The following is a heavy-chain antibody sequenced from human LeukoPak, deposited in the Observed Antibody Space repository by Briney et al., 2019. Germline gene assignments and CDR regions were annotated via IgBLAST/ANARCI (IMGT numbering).Heavy chain of an antibody. CDR3: ARGDYDILSGYSSVDF. V-gene: IGHV4-39*01. CDR2: IYYSGST. J-gene: IGHJ4*02. CDR1: GGSISSSSYY. Sequence: SETLSLTCTVSGGSISSSSYYWGWIRQPPGKGLEWIGSIYYSGSTYYNPSLKSRVTISVDTSKNQFSLKLSSVTAADTAVYYCARGDYDILSGYSSVDFWGQGTLVTVSS. D-gene: IGHD3-9*01.